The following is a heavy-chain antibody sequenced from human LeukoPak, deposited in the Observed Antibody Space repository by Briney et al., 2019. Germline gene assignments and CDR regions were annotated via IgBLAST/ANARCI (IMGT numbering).Heavy chain of an antibody. V-gene: IGHV1-18*01. Sequence: ASVKVSCKTAGYTFTSYGISWVRQAPGQGLEWMGWISACNGNTNYAQKLQARVTMTTAPSTSTANRWLRSRRADDTAAYYCARDLFAAGNPDAFGFLGQGTMVTVSS. CDR2: ISACNGNT. CDR3: ARDLFAAGNPDAFGF. CDR1: GYTFTSYG. J-gene: IGHJ3*01. D-gene: IGHD3-3*01.